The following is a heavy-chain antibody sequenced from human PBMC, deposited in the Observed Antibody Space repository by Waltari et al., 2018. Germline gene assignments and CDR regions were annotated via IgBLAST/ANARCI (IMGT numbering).Heavy chain of an antibody. CDR1: GGTFSSYA. CDR3: TRGIAAAGTMDNFDY. D-gene: IGHD6-13*01. J-gene: IGHJ4*02. V-gene: IGHV1-69*06. CDR2: IIPIFGTA. Sequence: CKASGGTFSSYAISWVRQAPGQGLEWMGGIIPIFGTANYAQKFQGRVTITADKSTSTAYMELSSLRSEDTAVYYCTRGIAAAGTMDNFDYWGQGTLVTVSS.